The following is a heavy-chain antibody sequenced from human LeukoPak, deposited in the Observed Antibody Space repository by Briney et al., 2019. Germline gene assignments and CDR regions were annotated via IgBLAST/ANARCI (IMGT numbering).Heavy chain of an antibody. CDR3: ARDHYYGSGSYNY. D-gene: IGHD3-10*01. CDR1: GFTFSSYW. J-gene: IGHJ4*02. Sequence: GGSLRLSCAASGFTFSSYWMSWVRQAPGKGLEWVANIKQDGSEKYYVDCVKGRFTISRDNAKNSLYLQMSSLRAEDTAVYYCARDHYYGSGSYNYWGQGTLVTVSS. CDR2: IKQDGSEK. V-gene: IGHV3-7*01.